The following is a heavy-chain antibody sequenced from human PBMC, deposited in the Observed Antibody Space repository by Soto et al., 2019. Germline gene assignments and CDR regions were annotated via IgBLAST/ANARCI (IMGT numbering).Heavy chain of an antibody. V-gene: IGHV3-23*01. CDR3: AKDSDLAYKPQRFDP. J-gene: IGHJ5*02. CDR2: ISGSGGVT. Sequence: EVQLLESGGGLVQPGGSQRLSCAASGFTFSNYAMSWVRQAPGKGLEWVSGISGSGGVTYYSDSVKGRFTISRDNLKKTLYLQMNSLRAEDTAVYYCAKDSDLAYKPQRFDPWGQGTLVTVSS. CDR1: GFTFSNYA. D-gene: IGHD1-1*01.